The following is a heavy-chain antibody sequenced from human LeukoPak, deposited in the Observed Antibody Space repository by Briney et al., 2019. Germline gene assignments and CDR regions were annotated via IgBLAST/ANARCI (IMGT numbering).Heavy chain of an antibody. Sequence: GASVKVSCKASGGTFSSYAISWVRQAPGQGLEWMGGIIPIFGTANYAQKFQGRVTITADESTSTAYMELSSLRSEDTAVYYCARDRDPAGWELRVGFDYWGQGTLVTVSS. CDR2: IIPIFGTA. CDR3: ARDRDPAGWELRVGFDY. CDR1: GGTFSSYA. J-gene: IGHJ4*02. D-gene: IGHD1-26*01. V-gene: IGHV1-69*13.